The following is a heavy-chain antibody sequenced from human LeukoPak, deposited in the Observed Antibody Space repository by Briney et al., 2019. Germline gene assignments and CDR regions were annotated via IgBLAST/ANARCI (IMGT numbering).Heavy chain of an antibody. CDR1: GGSISSSEW. J-gene: IGHJ6*02. Sequence: SETLSLTCAVSGGSISSSEWWSWVRQPPGKGRDWLGEIYQSGSTNYNPSLKSRVTISVDKWKNQFSLKLTSVTAADTAVYYCARDLRYSTSWYYYGMDVWGQGTTVTVSS. D-gene: IGHD6-13*01. CDR2: IYQSGST. V-gene: IGHV4-4*02. CDR3: ARDLRYSTSWYYYGMDV.